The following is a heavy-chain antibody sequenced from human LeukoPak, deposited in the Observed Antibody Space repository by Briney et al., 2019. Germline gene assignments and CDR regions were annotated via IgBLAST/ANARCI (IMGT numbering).Heavy chain of an antibody. CDR3: ARGLGRYYFDY. Sequence: SETLSLTCTVSGGSVSSGSYYWSWIRQPPGKGLEWIGYIYYSGSTNYNPSLKSRVTMTVDTSKNQFPLKLSSVTAADTAVYYCARGLGRYYFDYWGQGTLVTVSS. D-gene: IGHD7-27*01. CDR2: IYYSGST. CDR1: GGSVSSGSYY. J-gene: IGHJ4*02. V-gene: IGHV4-61*01.